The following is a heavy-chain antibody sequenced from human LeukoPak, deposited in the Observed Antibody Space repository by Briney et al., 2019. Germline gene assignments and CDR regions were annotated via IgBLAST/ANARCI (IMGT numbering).Heavy chain of an antibody. D-gene: IGHD6-19*01. CDR3: ARVEQWLAPFDY. Sequence: GGSLRLSCAASGFTFSSYAMHWVRQAPGKGLEWVAVISYDGSNKYYADSVKGRFTISRDNSKNTLYLQMNSLRAEDTAVYYCARVEQWLAPFDYWGQGTLVTVSS. CDR1: GFTFSSYA. CDR2: ISYDGSNK. J-gene: IGHJ4*02. V-gene: IGHV3-30-3*01.